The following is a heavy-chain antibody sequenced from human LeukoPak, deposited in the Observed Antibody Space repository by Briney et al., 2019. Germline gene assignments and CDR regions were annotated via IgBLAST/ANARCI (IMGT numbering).Heavy chain of an antibody. J-gene: IGHJ6*04. Sequence: ASVKVSCKASGYTFTDYGISWGRQAPGQGLEWMGWITSYNDNTIYAQNFQGRVTMTTDTWTTTAYMELRSLRSDDTAVYYCAKDGGPDMLTNWDYYGMDVWGTGTTVIVSS. CDR1: GYTFTDYG. V-gene: IGHV1-18*04. D-gene: IGHD7-27*01. CDR2: ITSYNDNT. CDR3: AKDGGPDMLTNWDYYGMDV.